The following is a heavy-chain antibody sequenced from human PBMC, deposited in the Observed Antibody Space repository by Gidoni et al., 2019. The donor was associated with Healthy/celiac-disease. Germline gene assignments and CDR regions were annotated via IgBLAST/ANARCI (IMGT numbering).Heavy chain of an antibody. D-gene: IGHD3-16*01. Sequence: QVQLGQSGAEVKKPGAAVKVSCKDSDYTFTSDGIRWVRQAPGQGLEWMGWISAYHGNTNSAQKLQGRVTMTTDTSTSTAYMELRSLRSDDTAVYYCSAVTTFDHLGFYWGQGTLVTVSS. CDR2: ISAYHGNT. CDR1: DYTFTSDG. CDR3: SAVTTFDHLGFY. V-gene: IGHV1-18*01. J-gene: IGHJ4*02.